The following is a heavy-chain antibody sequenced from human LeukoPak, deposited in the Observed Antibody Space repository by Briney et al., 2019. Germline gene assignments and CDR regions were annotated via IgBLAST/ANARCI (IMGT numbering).Heavy chain of an antibody. Sequence: SETLSLTXTVSGGSISSYYWSSIRQAPGKGLEWLGYIYYSGSTNYNPSLKSRVTISVDTSKNQFSLKLSSVTAADTAVYYCARALYYYDSSGYPNWYFDLWGRGTLVTVSS. V-gene: IGHV4-59*01. CDR1: GGSISSYY. D-gene: IGHD3-22*01. CDR2: IYYSGST. CDR3: ARALYYYDSSGYPNWYFDL. J-gene: IGHJ2*01.